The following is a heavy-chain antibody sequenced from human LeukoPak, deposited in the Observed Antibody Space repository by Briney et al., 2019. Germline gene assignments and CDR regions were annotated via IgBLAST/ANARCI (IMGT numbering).Heavy chain of an antibody. CDR2: IYPSGST. Sequence: SETLSLTCTVSGGSISTNCCNWIRQPAGKGLEWIGRIYPSGSTNYNPSLRIRATVSVDTSKNQSSLKLSTVTAAETAVYYCARDPFYSSGYSSFDYWGQGTLVTVSS. CDR1: GGSISTNC. J-gene: IGHJ4*02. D-gene: IGHD3-22*01. CDR3: ARDPFYSSGYSSFDY. V-gene: IGHV4-4*07.